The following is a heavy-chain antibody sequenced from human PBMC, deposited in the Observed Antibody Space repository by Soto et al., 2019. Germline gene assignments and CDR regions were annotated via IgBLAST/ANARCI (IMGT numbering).Heavy chain of an antibody. V-gene: IGHV1-3*01. Sequence: ASVKVSCKASGYTFTSYAMHWVRQAPGQRLEWMGWINAGNGNTKYSQKFQGRVTITRDTSASTAYMELSSLRSEDTAVYYCARLLSYCSSTSCYFDYWGQGSLVTVYS. J-gene: IGHJ4*02. D-gene: IGHD2-2*01. CDR3: ARLLSYCSSTSCYFDY. CDR2: INAGNGNT. CDR1: GYTFTSYA.